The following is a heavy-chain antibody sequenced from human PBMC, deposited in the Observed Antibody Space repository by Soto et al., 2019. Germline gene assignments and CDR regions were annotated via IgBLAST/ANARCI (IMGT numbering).Heavy chain of an antibody. CDR3: ARGVAARPFDY. V-gene: IGHV4-34*01. D-gene: IGHD6-6*01. CDR2: INHSGST. Sequence: SETLSLTCAVYGGSFSGYYWSWIRQPPGQGLEWIGEINHSGSTNYNPSLKSRVTISVDTSKNQSSLKLSSVTAADTAVYYCARGVAARPFDYWGQGTLVTVSS. CDR1: GGSFSGYY. J-gene: IGHJ4*02.